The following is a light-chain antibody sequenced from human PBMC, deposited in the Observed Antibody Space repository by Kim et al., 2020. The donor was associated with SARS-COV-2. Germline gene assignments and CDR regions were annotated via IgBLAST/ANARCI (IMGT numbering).Light chain of an antibody. Sequence: ASVGDRITITCRASQSISIWFAWYQQKPGTAPKLLIYKASNLESGVPSRFSGSGSGTEFTLTISSLLPDDFATYYCQQSYTFPWTFGQGTKVDIK. CDR3: QQSYTFPWT. V-gene: IGKV1-5*03. CDR2: KAS. J-gene: IGKJ1*01. CDR1: QSISIW.